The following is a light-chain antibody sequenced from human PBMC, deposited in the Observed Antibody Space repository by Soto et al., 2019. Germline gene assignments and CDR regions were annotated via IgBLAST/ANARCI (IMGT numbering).Light chain of an antibody. CDR3: QQYNYWPVT. V-gene: IGKV3-15*01. J-gene: IGKJ4*01. CDR1: QSINSD. CDR2: GAS. Sequence: EIVMTQSPATLAVSPGETTRLSCRASQSINSDVAWYQQKLGQTPRHLIHGASTRATGIAARFSGSGSGTEFTLTISGLQSEDFATYYCQQYNYWPVTFGGGTKVEIK.